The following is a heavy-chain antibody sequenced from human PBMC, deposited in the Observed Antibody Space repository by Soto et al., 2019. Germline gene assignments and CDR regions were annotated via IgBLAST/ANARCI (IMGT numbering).Heavy chain of an antibody. Sequence: QLVESGGALVQPGGSLRLSCAASGFTVSNNYMSWVRQAPGKGLEWVSLIYSGGSTKSADSVKGRFTISRDSSKHTVYLQMNSLSAGDTAVYYCAGGPTRNSWGFAWGQGTLVTGSS. CDR1: GFTVSNNY. CDR2: IYSGGST. CDR3: AGGPTRNSWGFA. D-gene: IGHD3-16*01. J-gene: IGHJ5*02. V-gene: IGHV3-66*01.